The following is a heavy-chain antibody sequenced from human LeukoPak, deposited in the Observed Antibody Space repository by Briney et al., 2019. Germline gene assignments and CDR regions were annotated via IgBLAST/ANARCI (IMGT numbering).Heavy chain of an antibody. D-gene: IGHD1-26*01. Sequence: PGGSLRLSCAASGFTFSSYGMHWVRQAPGKGLEWVAFIRSDGSNKYYADSVKGRFTISRDNSKLYLQMNSLRAEDTAVYYCASGTYYFDYWGQGTLVTVSS. CDR3: ASGTYYFDY. CDR1: GFTFSSYG. J-gene: IGHJ4*02. CDR2: IRSDGSNK. V-gene: IGHV3-30*02.